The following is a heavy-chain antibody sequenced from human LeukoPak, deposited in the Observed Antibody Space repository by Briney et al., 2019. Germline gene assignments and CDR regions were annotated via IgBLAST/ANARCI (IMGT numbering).Heavy chain of an antibody. CDR3: ARDSSSIDAFDI. V-gene: IGHV3-23*01. CDR2: ISSGGST. J-gene: IGHJ3*02. CDR1: GFTFSSYA. Sequence: GGSLRLSCAASGFTFSSYAMSWVRQAPGKGLEWVSSISSGGSTFYADSVKGRFTISGDNSKNTLYLQMNSLRAEDTAVYYCARDSSSIDAFDIWGQGTMVTVSS. D-gene: IGHD2-2*01.